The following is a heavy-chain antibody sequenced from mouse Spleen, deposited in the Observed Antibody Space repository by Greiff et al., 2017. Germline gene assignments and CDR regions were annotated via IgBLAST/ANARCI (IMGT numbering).Heavy chain of an antibody. V-gene: IGHV1-81*01. CDR3: ARRGPYGYDEGGYYFDY. CDR2: IYPRSGNT. CDR1: GYTFTSYG. J-gene: IGHJ2*01. D-gene: IGHD2-2*01. Sequence: VQLQQSGAELARPGASVKLSCKASGYTFTSYGISWVKQRTGQGLEWIGEIYPRSGNTYYNEKFKGKATLTADKSSSTAYMELRSLTSEDSAVYFCARRGPYGYDEGGYYFDYWGQGTTLTVSS.